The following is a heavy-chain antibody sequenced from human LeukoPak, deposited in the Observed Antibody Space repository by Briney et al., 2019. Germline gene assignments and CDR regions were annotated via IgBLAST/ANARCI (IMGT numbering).Heavy chain of an antibody. CDR3: ARTYYYGSGSYYNPRGYFDY. D-gene: IGHD3-10*01. CDR1: GGSFSGYY. V-gene: IGHV4-34*01. J-gene: IGHJ4*02. CDR2: INHSGST. Sequence: PSETLSLTCAVYGGSFSGYYWSWIRQPPGKGLEWIGEINHSGSTNYNPSLKSRVTISVDTSKNQFSLKLSFVTAADTAVYYCARTYYYGSGSYYNPRGYFDYWGQGTLVTVSS.